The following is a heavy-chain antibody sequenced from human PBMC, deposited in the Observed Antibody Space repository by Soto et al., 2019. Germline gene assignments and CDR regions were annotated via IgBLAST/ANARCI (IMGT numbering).Heavy chain of an antibody. Sequence: GGSLRLSCAASGFNFRKFAMSWVRQAPGKGLEWVSGMSERSGPPLYADSVKGRFTISRDNSKSTLYLEMNNLRPEDTAVYYCAKDQDNTDYCWIFDLWGRGT. CDR1: GFNFRKFA. D-gene: IGHD4-17*01. CDR2: MSERSGPP. CDR3: AKDQDNTDYCWIFDL. J-gene: IGHJ2*01. V-gene: IGHV3-23*01.